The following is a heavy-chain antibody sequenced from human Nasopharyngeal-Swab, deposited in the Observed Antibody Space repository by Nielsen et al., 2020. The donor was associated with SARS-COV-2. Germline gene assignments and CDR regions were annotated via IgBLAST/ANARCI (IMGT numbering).Heavy chain of an antibody. CDR3: ARDGYSSSRTLDY. CDR2: IYYSGST. J-gene: IGHJ4*02. V-gene: IGHV4-59*01. D-gene: IGHD6-13*01. Sequence: WIRQPPGKGLEWIGYIYYSGSTNYNLSLKSRVTISVDTSKNQFSLKLSSVTAADTAVYYCARDGYSSSRTLDYWGQGTLVPSPQ.